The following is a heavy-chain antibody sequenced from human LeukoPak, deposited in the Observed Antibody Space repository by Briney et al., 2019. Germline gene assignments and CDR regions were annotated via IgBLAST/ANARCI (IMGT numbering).Heavy chain of an antibody. Sequence: SETLSLTCTVSGVSISGISWSWIRQPPGKALEWIGYLSDSGTTSYNPSLKSRVSISGDTSRNQFSLNLSSVTAADTAVYYCARGGWGPDALDIWGQGTMVTVSS. D-gene: IGHD3-16*01. J-gene: IGHJ3*02. V-gene: IGHV4-59*12. CDR3: ARGGWGPDALDI. CDR1: GVSISGIS. CDR2: LSDSGTT.